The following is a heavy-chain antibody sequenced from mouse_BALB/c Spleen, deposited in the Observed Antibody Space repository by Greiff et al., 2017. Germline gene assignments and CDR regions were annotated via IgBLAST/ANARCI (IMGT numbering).Heavy chain of an antibody. CDR2: INPSNGRT. V-gene: IGHV1S81*02. CDR3: ARTGGSSSFAY. CDR1: GYTFTSYW. Sequence: QVQLQQPGAELVKPGASVKLSCKASGYTFTSYWMHWVKQRPGQGLEWIGEINPSNGRTNYNEKFKSKATLTVDKSSSTAYMQLSSLTSEDSAVYYCARTGGSSSFAYWGQGTLVTVSA. D-gene: IGHD1-1*01. J-gene: IGHJ3*01.